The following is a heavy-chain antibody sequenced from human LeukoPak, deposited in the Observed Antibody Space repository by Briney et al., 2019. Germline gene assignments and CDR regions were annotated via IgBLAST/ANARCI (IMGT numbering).Heavy chain of an antibody. J-gene: IGHJ3*02. CDR3: AKGRIRNPYAFDI. V-gene: IGHV3-23*01. D-gene: IGHD1-14*01. CDR1: GFTFNSYA. CDR2: ISGSGGST. Sequence: GGSLRLSCAASGFTFNSYAMSWVRQAPGKGLEWVSAISGSGGSTYYADSVKGRFTISRDNSKNTVYLQMNSLRAEDMALYYCAKGRIRNPYAFDIWGQGTMVTVSS.